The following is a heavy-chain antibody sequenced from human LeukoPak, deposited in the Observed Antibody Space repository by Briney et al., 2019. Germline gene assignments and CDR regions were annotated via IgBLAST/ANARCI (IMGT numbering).Heavy chain of an antibody. J-gene: IGHJ5*02. Sequence: GGSLRLSCAASAFTFSDYYMTWIRQAPGKGLEWVSSISSSGSTIYYADSGKGRFTISRDNAKKSLYLQMNSLGAEDTAVYYCAREGDSGSYFPPWFDPWGQGTLVTVSS. CDR1: AFTFSDYY. CDR3: AREGDSGSYFPPWFDP. V-gene: IGHV3-11*04. D-gene: IGHD5-12*01. CDR2: ISSSGSTI.